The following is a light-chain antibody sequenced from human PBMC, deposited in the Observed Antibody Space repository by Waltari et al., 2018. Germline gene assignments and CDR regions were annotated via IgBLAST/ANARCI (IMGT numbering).Light chain of an antibody. J-gene: IGKJ4*01. V-gene: IGKV3-15*01. CDR2: GAT. CDR3: QFYNGWPL. CDR1: QSISSS. Sequence: IVLTQSPATLSLSPGEGATLSCRASQSISSSLAWYQQKPGQAPRLLIYGATSRATGVPARLSGDWSGTHFTLSISSLQSEDFAVYYCQFYNGWPLFGGGTKVEIK.